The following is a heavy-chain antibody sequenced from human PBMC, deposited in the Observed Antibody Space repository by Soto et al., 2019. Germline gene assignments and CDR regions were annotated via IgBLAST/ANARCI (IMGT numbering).Heavy chain of an antibody. V-gene: IGHV4-4*02. CDR1: GGSISSSNW. Sequence: TLSLTCAVSGGSISSSNWWSWVRQPPGKGLEWIGEIYHSGSTNYNPSPKSRVTISVDKSKNQLSLKLSSVTAADTAVYYCARVRSSMVRGVNTPFDYWGHATLVKVS. J-gene: IGHJ4*01. CDR2: IYHSGST. CDR3: ARVRSSMVRGVNTPFDY. D-gene: IGHD3-10*01.